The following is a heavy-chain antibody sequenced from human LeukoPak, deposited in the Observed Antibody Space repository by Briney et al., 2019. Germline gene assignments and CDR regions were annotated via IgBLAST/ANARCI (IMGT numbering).Heavy chain of an antibody. J-gene: IGHJ3*02. CDR1: GFTVSSNY. CDR2: IYSGGST. V-gene: IGHV3-66*01. Sequence: GGSLRLSCAASGFTVSSNYMSWVRQAPGKGLEWVSVIYSGGSTYYADSVKGRFTISRDNSKNTLYLQMNSLRAEDTAVYYCAREGGGGVIMGIDAFDIWGQGTMVTVSS. CDR3: AREGGGGVIMGIDAFDI. D-gene: IGHD3-16*02.